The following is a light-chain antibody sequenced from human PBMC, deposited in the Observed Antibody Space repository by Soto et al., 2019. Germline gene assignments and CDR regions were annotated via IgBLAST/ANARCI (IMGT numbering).Light chain of an antibody. V-gene: IGKV3-15*01. Sequence: MSMSAAAVSVTPGERATLSCRASQSVGSNLAWYQQKPGQAPRRLIYGTSTRATDIPARFSGSGSGTEFTLTISSLQAEDFAVYYCMQYNYWPRTFGPGTKVDI. CDR2: GTS. J-gene: IGKJ1*01. CDR3: MQYNYWPRT. CDR1: QSVGSN.